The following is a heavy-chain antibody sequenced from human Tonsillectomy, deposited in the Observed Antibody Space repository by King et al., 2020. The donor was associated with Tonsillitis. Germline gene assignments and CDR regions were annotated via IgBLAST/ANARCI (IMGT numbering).Heavy chain of an antibody. Sequence: QLQESGPGLVKPSETLSLTCTVSGGSIGSYYWSWIRQPPGKGLEWIGYIDYSGSTNYNPSLKSRGTISVDTSKNQFSLKLSSLTAADTAVYYCARDRGTSAWYKTFDYWGQGTLVTVSS. J-gene: IGHJ4*02. CDR3: ARDRGTSAWYKTFDY. D-gene: IGHD6-19*01. CDR1: GGSIGSYY. V-gene: IGHV4-59*01. CDR2: IDYSGST.